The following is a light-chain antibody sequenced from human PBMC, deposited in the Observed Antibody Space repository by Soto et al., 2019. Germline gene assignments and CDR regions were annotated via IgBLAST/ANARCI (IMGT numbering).Light chain of an antibody. V-gene: IGKV3-20*01. CDR1: QSVSNNY. J-gene: IGKJ4*01. CDR3: QQYGSSPLT. Sequence: EIVLTQSPGTLSFSPGERATLSCRASQSVSNNYLAWYQQKPGQAPRLLIYGASSRATGIPDRFSGSGSGTDFSLTISRLEPEHFAVYYCQQYGSSPLTFGGGTKVDI. CDR2: GAS.